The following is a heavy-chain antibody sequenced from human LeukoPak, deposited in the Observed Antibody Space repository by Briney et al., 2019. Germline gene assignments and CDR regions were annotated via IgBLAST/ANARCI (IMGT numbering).Heavy chain of an antibody. Sequence: PGGYLTLSCAAAGFTLSSYGMHWDRQAPGKGLEGVAFIRYDVSNKYYADSVKVRFTISRDNSENTLYLQMNSLGVEATAVYYCAGDFDYWGQGTLVTVSS. V-gene: IGHV3-30*02. J-gene: IGHJ4*02. CDR3: AGDFDY. CDR2: IRYDVSNK. CDR1: GFTLSSYG.